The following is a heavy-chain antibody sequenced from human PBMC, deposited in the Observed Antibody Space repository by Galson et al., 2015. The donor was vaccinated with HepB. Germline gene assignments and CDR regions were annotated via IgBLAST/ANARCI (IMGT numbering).Heavy chain of an antibody. CDR3: ARSGGGVPPKQAPFDY. J-gene: IGHJ4*02. CDR2: IYYSGST. V-gene: IGHV4-59*01. D-gene: IGHD3-16*01. CDR1: GGSISSYY. Sequence: SETLSLTCTVSGGSISSYYWSWIRQPPGKGLEWIGYIYYSGSTNYNPSLKSRVTISVDTSKNQFSLKLSSVTAADTAVYYCARSGGGVPPKQAPFDYWGQGTLVTVSS.